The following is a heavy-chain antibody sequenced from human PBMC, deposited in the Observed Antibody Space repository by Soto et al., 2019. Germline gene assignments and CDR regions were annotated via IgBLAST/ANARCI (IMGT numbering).Heavy chain of an antibody. CDR3: ARSSGRIRGLWSGYPNWFDP. J-gene: IGHJ5*02. Sequence: QVQLQQWGAGLLKPSETLSLTCAVHGGSFSGYYWSWIRQSPGQGLEWIGEINHSGSTNYNPSLRSRVTISVDASKNQFSLKLSSVTAAETAVYYCARSSGRIRGLWSGYPNWFDPWGQGTLVIVSS. V-gene: IGHV4-34*01. CDR2: INHSGST. D-gene: IGHD3-3*01. CDR1: GGSFSGYY.